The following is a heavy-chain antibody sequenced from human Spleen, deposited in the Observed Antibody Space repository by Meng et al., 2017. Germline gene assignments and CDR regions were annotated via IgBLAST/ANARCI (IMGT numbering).Heavy chain of an antibody. V-gene: IGHV1-18*01. CDR2: IHPSGHA. Sequence: QGQLVQSGAEVKRPGASVTVSCKASGYTYTHYQMDWVRQAPGQGLEWMGWIHPSGHANYAEKFQGRVTMTTDTSTTTAYMELRSLRFDDSALYYCVKHDSFWSLDSWGQGTLVTVSS. J-gene: IGHJ4*02. D-gene: IGHD2-8*02. CDR3: VKHDSFWSLDS. CDR1: GYTYTHYQ.